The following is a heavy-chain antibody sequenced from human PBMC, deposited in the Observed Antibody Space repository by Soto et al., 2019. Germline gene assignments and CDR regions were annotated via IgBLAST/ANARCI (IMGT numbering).Heavy chain of an antibody. J-gene: IGHJ2*01. D-gene: IGHD4-17*01. CDR3: ARNYGGNSQFFDL. CDR1: GDAITRHY. Sequence: QVQLQESGPGLVKPSETLSLNCSVSGDAITRHYWSWIWQSPGKGLEWLGYFFHTGPALYNPSLRRRVSMSVDTSKNQCSLKLTSVIPADTAVYFCARNYGGNSQFFDLWGRGTLVTVSS. CDR2: FFHTGPA. V-gene: IGHV4-59*11.